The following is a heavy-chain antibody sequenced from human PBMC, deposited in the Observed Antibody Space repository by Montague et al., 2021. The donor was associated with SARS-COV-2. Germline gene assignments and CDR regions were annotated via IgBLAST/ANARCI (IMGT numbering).Heavy chain of an antibody. Sequence: SETLSLTCTVSGGSISTHSWNWIRQPAGKGLEWIWRIYASGSTHSNPSLTSRLPMSVDTSKNQFSLTLNSVTAADTAVYYCARDTVGDFCIGNCFDYWGQGTLVTVSS. CDR2: IYASGST. V-gene: IGHV4-4*07. J-gene: IGHJ4*02. CDR1: GGSISTHS. CDR3: ARDTVGDFCIGNCFDY. D-gene: IGHD3-3*01.